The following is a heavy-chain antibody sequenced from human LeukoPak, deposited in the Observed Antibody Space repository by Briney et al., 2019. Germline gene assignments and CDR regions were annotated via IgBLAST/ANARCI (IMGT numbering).Heavy chain of an antibody. V-gene: IGHV1-3*01. D-gene: IGHD3-10*01. CDR3: ARGITMVREGFDY. Sequence: KFQGRVTITRDTSASTAYMELSSLRSEDTAVYYCARGITMVREGFDYWGQGTLVTVSS. J-gene: IGHJ4*02.